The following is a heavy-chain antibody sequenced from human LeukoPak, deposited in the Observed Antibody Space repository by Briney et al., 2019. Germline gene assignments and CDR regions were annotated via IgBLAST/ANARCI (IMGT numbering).Heavy chain of an antibody. CDR2: IYYSGST. J-gene: IGHJ4*02. Sequence: PSETLSLTCTVSGGSISSYYWSWIRQPPGKGLEWIGYIYYSGSTNYNPSLKSRVTISVDTSKNQFSLKLSSVTAADTAVYYCARGAARPLSDYWGQGTLVTVSS. CDR3: ARGAARPLSDY. CDR1: GGSISSYY. D-gene: IGHD6-6*01. V-gene: IGHV4-59*01.